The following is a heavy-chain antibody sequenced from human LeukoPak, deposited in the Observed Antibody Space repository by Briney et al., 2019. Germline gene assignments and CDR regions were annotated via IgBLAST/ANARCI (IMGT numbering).Heavy chain of an antibody. CDR2: ISYSGGT. J-gene: IGHJ4*02. CDR1: GGSISSYY. CDR3: ARGGILGAILY. D-gene: IGHD1-26*01. Sequence: SETLSLACSVSGGSISSYYWTWIRQPPGKGLEWLGYISYSGGTNFNPSLKSRVSISVDKSKNQVSLKLSSVTAGDMAVSYCARGGILGAILYWGQGSLVTVSS. V-gene: IGHV4-59*01.